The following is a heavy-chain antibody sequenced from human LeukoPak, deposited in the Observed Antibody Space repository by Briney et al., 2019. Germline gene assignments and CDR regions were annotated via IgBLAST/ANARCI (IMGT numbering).Heavy chain of an antibody. CDR2: INPNSGGT. CDR1: GYTFTGYY. J-gene: IGHJ6*02. Sequence: ASVKVSCKASGYTFTGYYMHWVRQAPGQGFEWMGWINPNSGGTNYAQKFQGWVTMTRDTSISTAYMELSRLRSDDTAVYYCAKEMATSGDYYYGMDVWGQGTTVTVSS. CDR3: AKEMATSGDYYYGMDV. D-gene: IGHD5-24*01. V-gene: IGHV1-2*04.